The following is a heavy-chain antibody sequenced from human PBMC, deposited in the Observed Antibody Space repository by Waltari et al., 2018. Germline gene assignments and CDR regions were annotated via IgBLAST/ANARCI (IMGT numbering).Heavy chain of an antibody. CDR2: IRSKAYGGTT. CDR3: ARIRLRGYSGYLPDWFDP. D-gene: IGHD5-12*01. J-gene: IGHJ5*02. V-gene: IGHV3-49*04. Sequence: EVQLVESGGGLVQPGRSLRLSCTASGFTFGDYAMSWVRQAPGKGLEWVGFIRSKAYGGTTEYAASVKGRFTISRDDSKSIAYLQMNSLKTEDTAVYYCARIRLRGYSGYLPDWFDPWGQGTLVTVSS. CDR1: GFTFGDYA.